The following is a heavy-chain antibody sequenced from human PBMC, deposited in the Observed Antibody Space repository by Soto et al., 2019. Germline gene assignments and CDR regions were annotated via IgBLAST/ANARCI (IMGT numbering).Heavy chain of an antibody. Sequence: SETLSLTCAVSGGSISSGGYAWAWIRQPPGKGLEWVGYIYQSGSTYYNPSLKSRGTIAADRSKNQFSLNLASVTAADTAVYPWARAYSGGDAYFGYWGQGTVVTVSS. D-gene: IGHD2-21*02. CDR2: IYQSGST. CDR1: GGSISSGGYA. V-gene: IGHV4-30-2*01. CDR3: ARAYSGGDAYFGY. J-gene: IGHJ4*02.